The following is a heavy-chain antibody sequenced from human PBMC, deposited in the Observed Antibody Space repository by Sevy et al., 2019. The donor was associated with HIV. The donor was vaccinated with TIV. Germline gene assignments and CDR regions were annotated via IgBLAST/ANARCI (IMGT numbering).Heavy chain of an antibody. D-gene: IGHD3-22*01. J-gene: IGHJ4*02. CDR2: ISPNSGGT. Sequence: ASVKVSCKASGYTFTGYYIHWARQAPGLGLEWMGWISPNSGGTNYAQKFQGRVTMTRDTSISTAYMELSRLKSNDTAVYYCTRGPSGFSGSDLAYWGQGTLVTVSS. CDR1: GYTFTGYY. V-gene: IGHV1-2*02. CDR3: TRGPSGFSGSDLAY.